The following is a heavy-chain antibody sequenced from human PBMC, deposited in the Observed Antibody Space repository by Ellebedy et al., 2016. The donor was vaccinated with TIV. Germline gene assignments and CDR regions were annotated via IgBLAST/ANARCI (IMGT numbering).Heavy chain of an antibody. CDR1: GGSMSNFY. Sequence: MPGGSLRLSCTVYGGSMSNFYWPWIRQPPGKGLEWLGNIYDSGSTKYTPSLKSRVTISIDTSKKRFSLNLSSVTAADTAGYFCAREVQDWFDPWGQGTLVTVSS. CDR2: IYDSGST. CDR3: AREVQDWFDP. D-gene: IGHD3-10*01. J-gene: IGHJ5*02. V-gene: IGHV4-59*01.